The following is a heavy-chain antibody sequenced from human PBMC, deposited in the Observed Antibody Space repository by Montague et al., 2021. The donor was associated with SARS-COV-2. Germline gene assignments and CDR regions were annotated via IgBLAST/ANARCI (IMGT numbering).Heavy chain of an antibody. J-gene: IGHJ2*01. CDR1: GGSTSSYY. V-gene: IGHV4-59*01. CDR3: ARTIVVVSAASRYFDL. Sequence: SETLSLTCTVSGGSTSSYYWSWIRQPLGEGLEWIGCIYYSGSANYNPSLKSRVTISVDTSKTQFSLKLNSVTAADTAVYYCARTIVVVSAASRYFDLWGRGTLVTVSS. CDR2: IYYSGSA. D-gene: IGHD2-2*01.